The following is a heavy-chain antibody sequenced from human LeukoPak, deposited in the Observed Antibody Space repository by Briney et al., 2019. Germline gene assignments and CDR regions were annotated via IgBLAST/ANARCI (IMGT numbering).Heavy chain of an antibody. CDR2: INAGNGNT. Sequence: ASVKVSCKASGYTFTSYAMHWVRQAPGQRLEWMGWINAGNGNTKYSQKFQGRVTITRDTSASTAYMELSSLRSEDTAVYYCARGGCSGDCYSAPFDYWGQGALVTVSS. V-gene: IGHV1-3*01. CDR3: ARGGCSGDCYSAPFDY. J-gene: IGHJ4*02. D-gene: IGHD2-21*02. CDR1: GYTFTSYA.